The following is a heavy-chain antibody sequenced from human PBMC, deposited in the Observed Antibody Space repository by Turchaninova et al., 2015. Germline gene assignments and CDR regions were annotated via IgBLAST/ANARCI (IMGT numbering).Heavy chain of an antibody. CDR1: GFTFNNYA. D-gene: IGHD1-26*01. J-gene: IGHJ3*02. CDR3: ARDQWGFEAFHI. CDR2: ISGSVSNT. V-gene: IGHV3-23*01. Sequence: EVQLLEFGGGSVQTGGSLRLYFAAHGFTFNNYAMNWFRQAPGKGLEWVSGISGSVSNTYYADSVKGRFIVSRDNSKNTLYLQMNSLRAEDTAVYYCARDQWGFEAFHIWGQGTMVTVSS.